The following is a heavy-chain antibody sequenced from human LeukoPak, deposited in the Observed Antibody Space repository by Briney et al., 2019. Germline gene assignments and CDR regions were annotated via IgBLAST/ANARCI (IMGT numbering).Heavy chain of an antibody. Sequence: GVSLRLSCAASGFTFSSYGMHWVRQAPGKGLEWVAVIWYDGSNKYYADSVKGRFTISRDNSKNTLYLQMNSPRAEDTAVYYCAKGKQWLVESYYFDYWGQGTLVTVSS. CDR3: AKGKQWLVESYYFDY. J-gene: IGHJ4*02. CDR1: GFTFSSYG. D-gene: IGHD6-19*01. V-gene: IGHV3-33*06. CDR2: IWYDGSNK.